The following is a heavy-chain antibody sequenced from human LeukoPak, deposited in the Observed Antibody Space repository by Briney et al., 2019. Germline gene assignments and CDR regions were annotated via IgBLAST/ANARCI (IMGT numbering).Heavy chain of an antibody. CDR1: GGSISSYY. Sequence: SETLSLTCTVSGGSISSYYWSWIRQPPGKGLEWIGYIYYSGCTNYNPSLKSRVTISVDTSKNQFSLKLSSVTAADTAVYYCARDPHYYDSSGYANDAFDIWGQGTMVTVSS. CDR3: ARDPHYYDSSGYANDAFDI. V-gene: IGHV4-59*01. D-gene: IGHD3-22*01. J-gene: IGHJ3*02. CDR2: IYYSGCT.